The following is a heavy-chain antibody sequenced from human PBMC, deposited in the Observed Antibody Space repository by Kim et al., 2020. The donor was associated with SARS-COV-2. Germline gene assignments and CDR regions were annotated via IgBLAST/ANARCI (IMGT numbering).Heavy chain of an antibody. V-gene: IGHV3-33*05. CDR2: ISYDGSNK. CDR3: ASFAGADSSSWYSLIHYYYGMDV. Sequence: GGSLRLSCAASGFTFSSYGMHWVRQAPGKGLEWVAVISYDGSNKYYADSVKGRFTISRDNSKNTLYLQMNSLRAEDTAVYYCASFAGADSSSWYSLIHYYYGMDVWGQGTTVTVSS. CDR1: GFTFSSYG. D-gene: IGHD6-13*01. J-gene: IGHJ6*02.